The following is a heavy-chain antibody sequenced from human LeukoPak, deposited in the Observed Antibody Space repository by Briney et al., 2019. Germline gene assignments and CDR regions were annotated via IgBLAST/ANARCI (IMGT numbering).Heavy chain of an antibody. J-gene: IGHJ3*02. V-gene: IGHV4-4*07. CDR1: GGFISSYY. Sequence: PSETLSLTCTVSGGFISSYYWSWIRQPAGKGLEWIGRIYTSGSTNYNPSLKSRVTMSVDTSKNQFSLKLSSVTAADTAVYYCAREDILTGYYRTDAFDIWGQGTMVTVSS. D-gene: IGHD3-9*01. CDR2: IYTSGST. CDR3: AREDILTGYYRTDAFDI.